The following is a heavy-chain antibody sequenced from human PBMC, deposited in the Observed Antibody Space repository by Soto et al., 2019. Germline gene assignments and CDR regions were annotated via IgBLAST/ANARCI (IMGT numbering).Heavy chain of an antibody. Sequence: EVQLVESGGALVQPGGSLRLSCVVSELTFRNEWMTWVRQAPGKGLEWVANINEHGSETYYVDSVKGRFIISRDNAKNSLFLQMNSLRAADTAVYDCATHSRFKKDYWGQGTLVTVSS. D-gene: IGHD3-3*01. J-gene: IGHJ4*02. CDR2: INEHGSET. CDR3: ATHSRFKKDY. V-gene: IGHV3-7*02. CDR1: ELTFRNEW.